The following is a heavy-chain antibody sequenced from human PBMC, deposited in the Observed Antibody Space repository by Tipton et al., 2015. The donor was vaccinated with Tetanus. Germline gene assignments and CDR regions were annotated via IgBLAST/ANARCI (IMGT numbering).Heavy chain of an antibody. D-gene: IGHD5-24*01. CDR1: GFTFSSYA. Sequence: SLRLSCTTSGFTFSSYAMSWVRQAPGKGLEWVSAISDSGGSTYYADSVKGRFTISRDNSKNTLFLQMNSLRVDDTAVYFCATTGRERWLPMIFDSWGRGTLVTVSS. V-gene: IGHV3-23*01. CDR3: ATTGRERWLPMIFDS. J-gene: IGHJ4*01. CDR2: ISDSGGST.